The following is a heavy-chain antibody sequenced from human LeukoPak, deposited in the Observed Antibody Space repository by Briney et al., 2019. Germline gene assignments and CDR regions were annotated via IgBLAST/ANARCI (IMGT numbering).Heavy chain of an antibody. V-gene: IGHV4-34*01. D-gene: IGHD3-10*01. Sequence: KTSETLSLTCAVYGGSFSGYYWSWIPQPPGKGLEWIGEINHSGSTNYNPSLKSRVTMSVDTSKNQFSLKLSSVTAADTAVYYCARAPEFAFDIWGQGTMVTVSS. CDR2: INHSGST. CDR3: ARAPEFAFDI. CDR1: GGSFSGYY. J-gene: IGHJ3*02.